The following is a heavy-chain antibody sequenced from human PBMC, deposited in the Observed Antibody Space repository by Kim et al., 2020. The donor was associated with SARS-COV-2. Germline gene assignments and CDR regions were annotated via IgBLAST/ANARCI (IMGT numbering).Heavy chain of an antibody. Sequence: SVKVSCKASGGTFSSYAISWVRQAPGQGLEWMVRIIPILGIANYAQKLQGRVTITADKSTSTAYMELRSLRSEDTAVSYCAIWDPYYYGSGSYYSVYWG. D-gene: IGHD3-10*01. CDR3: AIWDPYYYGSGSYYSVY. V-gene: IGHV1-69*04. J-gene: IGHJ4*01. CDR2: IIPILGIA. CDR1: GGTFSSYA.